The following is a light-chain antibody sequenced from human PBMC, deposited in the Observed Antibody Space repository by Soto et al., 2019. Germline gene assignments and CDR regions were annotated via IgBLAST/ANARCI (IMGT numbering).Light chain of an antibody. CDR2: KVS. V-gene: IGKV2-30*01. CDR1: QSLVYSDGDTY. Sequence: DVVMTQSPLSLPVTLGQPASISCRSSQSLVYSDGDTYLNWFQQRPGQSPRRLIHKVSNRDSGVPDRFSGSGSGSDFTLKISRVEAEDVGLYYCMQGTHWPLTFGGGTKVEIK. CDR3: MQGTHWPLT. J-gene: IGKJ4*01.